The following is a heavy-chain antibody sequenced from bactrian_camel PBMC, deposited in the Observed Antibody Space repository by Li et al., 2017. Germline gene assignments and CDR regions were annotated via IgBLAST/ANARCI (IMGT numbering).Heavy chain of an antibody. D-gene: IGHD6*01. CDR3: AGSLKAGVWHRMGIYNY. CDR2: IYDGGRNT. Sequence: HVQLVESGGGSVQAGGSLTLSCLVFPSIHHTMAWFRQAPGTEREGVAAIYDGGRNTLYADSVKGRFTISQDNAKKTVYLQMNSLKPEDTAMYYCAGSLKAGVWHRMGIYNYWGQGTQVTVS. CDR1: PSIHHT. V-gene: IGHV3S54*01. J-gene: IGHJ4*01.